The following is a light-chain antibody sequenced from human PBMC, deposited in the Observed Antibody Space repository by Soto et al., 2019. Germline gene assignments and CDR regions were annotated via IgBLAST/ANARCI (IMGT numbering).Light chain of an antibody. CDR2: DAS. CDR3: QKYNTYPLS. J-gene: IGKJ3*01. CDR1: QGVRNG. Sequence: AIQLTQSPSSLSASVGDRVTITCRASQGVRNGLAWYQQKPGKALRLLIYDASTLKSGVPSRFSGSGTGTNFALTISSLQPEDFATYFCQKYNTYPLSFGPGTKVDIK. V-gene: IGKV1-13*02.